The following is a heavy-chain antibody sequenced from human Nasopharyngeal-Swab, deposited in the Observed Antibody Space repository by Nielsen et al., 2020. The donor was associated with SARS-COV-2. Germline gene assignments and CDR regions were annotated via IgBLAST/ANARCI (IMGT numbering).Heavy chain of an antibody. J-gene: IGHJ4*02. CDR2: TYYRSKWYN. CDR3: ARFSDSSGYYTYYFDY. CDR1: GDSVSSNSAA. Sequence: SETLSLTCAISGDSVSSNSAAWNWIRQSPSRGLEWLGRTYYRSKWYNDYAVSVKSRITINPDTSKNQFSLQLNSVTPEDTAVYYCARFSDSSGYYTYYFDYWGQGTLVTFSS. D-gene: IGHD3-22*01. V-gene: IGHV6-1*01.